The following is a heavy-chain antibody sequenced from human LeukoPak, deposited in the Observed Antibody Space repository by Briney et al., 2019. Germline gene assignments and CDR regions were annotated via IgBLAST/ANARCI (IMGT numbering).Heavy chain of an antibody. CDR1: GGSISSSSYY. CDR2: IYYSWSI. V-gene: IGHV4-39*01. Sequence: SETLSLTCTISGGSISSSSYYWGWIRQPPGKGLEWIGSIYYSWSIYYNPSLKSRVTISVDTSKNQFSLKVSSVTAADTAVYYCARRDLKDWYFDLWGRGTLVTVSS. J-gene: IGHJ2*01. CDR3: ARRDLKDWYFDL.